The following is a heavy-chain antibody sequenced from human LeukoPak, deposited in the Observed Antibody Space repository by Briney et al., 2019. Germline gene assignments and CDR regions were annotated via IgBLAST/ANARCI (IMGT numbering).Heavy chain of an antibody. D-gene: IGHD3-10*01. J-gene: IGHJ4*02. CDR1: GGSVSSGSSY. Sequence: SETLSLTCTVSGGSVSSGSSYWSWIRQPPGKGLEWIGYIYYSGSTYYNPSLKSRVTISVDTSKNQFSLTLSSVTAADTAVYYCARERSGSYYENFDYWGQGTLVTVSS. CDR2: IYYSGST. CDR3: ARERSGSYYENFDY. V-gene: IGHV4-61*01.